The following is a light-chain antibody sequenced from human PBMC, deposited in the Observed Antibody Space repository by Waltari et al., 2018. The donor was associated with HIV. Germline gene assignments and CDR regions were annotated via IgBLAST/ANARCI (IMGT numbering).Light chain of an antibody. CDR3: QVWDSSSDHVL. CDR1: NIERKS. J-gene: IGLJ3*02. V-gene: IGLV3-21*04. Sequence: SSVLTQPPSVSVAPGKTARITCGGNNIERKSVHWYQQKPGQAPALVIYYDSDRPSGIPERFSGSNSGDTATLTISRVGDVDEADYYCQVWDSSSDHVLFGGGTKLTVL. CDR2: YDS.